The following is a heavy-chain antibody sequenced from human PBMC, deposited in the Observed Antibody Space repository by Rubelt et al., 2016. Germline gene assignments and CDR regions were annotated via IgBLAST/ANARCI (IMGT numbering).Heavy chain of an antibody. V-gene: IGHV3-21*01. D-gene: IGHD1-26*01. CDR2: IIISSGFI. J-gene: IGHJ4*02. Sequence: GKGLEWVSSIIISSGFIYYADSVKGRFTISRDNAKNSLYLQMNSLRAEDTAVYYCARLTRGLSGSYHFHYWGQGTLVTVSS. CDR3: ARLTRGLSGSYHFHY.